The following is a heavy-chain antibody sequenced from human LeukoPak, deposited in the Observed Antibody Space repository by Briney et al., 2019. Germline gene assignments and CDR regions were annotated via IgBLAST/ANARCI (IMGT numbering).Heavy chain of an antibody. CDR1: GFTFSSYA. CDR2: ISGSGGST. D-gene: IGHD3-22*01. V-gene: IGHV3-23*01. Sequence: PGGSLRLSCAASGFTFSSYAMSWVRQAPGKGLEWVSAISGSGGSTYYADSVKGRFTISRDNSKNTLYLQMNSLRAEDTAVYYCAKSAGANYDSSAYSPRLKYYFDYWGQGTLVTVSS. J-gene: IGHJ4*02. CDR3: AKSAGANYDSSAYSPRLKYYFDY.